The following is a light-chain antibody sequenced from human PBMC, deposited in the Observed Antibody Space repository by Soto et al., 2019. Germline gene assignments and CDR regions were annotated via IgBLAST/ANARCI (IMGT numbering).Light chain of an antibody. CDR3: SSYAGSSNV. V-gene: IGLV2-14*02. J-gene: IGLJ1*01. CDR1: SSDLGSYNL. CDR2: EAT. Sequence: QSALTQPASVSGSPGQSITISCTGTSSDLGSYNLVSWYQHHPGKAPKLIIYEATKRPSGISSRFSGSKSGYTASLTISGLQAEDEADYYCSSYAGSSNVFGTGTKVTV.